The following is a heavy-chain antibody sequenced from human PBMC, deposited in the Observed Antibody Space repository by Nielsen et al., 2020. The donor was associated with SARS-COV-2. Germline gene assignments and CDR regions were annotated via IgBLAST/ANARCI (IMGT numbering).Heavy chain of an antibody. CDR1: GYTLTELS. Sequence: ASVKVSCKVSGYTLTELSMHWVRQAPGKGLEWMGGFDPEDGETIYAQKFQGRVTMTEDTSIDTAYLDLNGLTSDDTAIYFYATDSPIGVVIYALAHWGQGTPVTVSS. D-gene: IGHD3-3*01. CDR2: FDPEDGET. V-gene: IGHV1-24*01. J-gene: IGHJ4*02. CDR3: ATDSPIGVVIYALAH.